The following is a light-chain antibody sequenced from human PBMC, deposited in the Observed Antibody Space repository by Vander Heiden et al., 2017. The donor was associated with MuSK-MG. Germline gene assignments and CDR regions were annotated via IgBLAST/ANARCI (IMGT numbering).Light chain of an antibody. CDR3: NSYTTSNTHV. V-gene: IGLV2-14*01. Sequence: SALPPPASVSGSPGPSITISCTGTSSDIGAYNFVAWFRQHPGKAPKLVLYDGTVRPSGVSNRFSGSKSGNTASLTISGLQAEDEADYYCNSYTTSNTHVFGGGTRLTVL. CDR1: SSDIGAYNF. CDR2: DGT. J-gene: IGLJ2*01.